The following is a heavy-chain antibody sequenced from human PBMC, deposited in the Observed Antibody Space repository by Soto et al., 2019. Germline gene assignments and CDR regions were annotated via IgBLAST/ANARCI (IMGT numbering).Heavy chain of an antibody. CDR1: GGSISSGDYY. Sequence: SETLSLTCTVSGGSISSGDYYWSWIRQPPGKGLEWSGYIYYSGSTYYNPSLKSRVTISVDTSKNQFSLKLSSVPAADTAVYYCARGPPPSGYFDYWGQGTLVTVSS. V-gene: IGHV4-30-4*01. D-gene: IGHD2-15*01. CDR3: ARGPPPSGYFDY. CDR2: IYYSGST. J-gene: IGHJ4*02.